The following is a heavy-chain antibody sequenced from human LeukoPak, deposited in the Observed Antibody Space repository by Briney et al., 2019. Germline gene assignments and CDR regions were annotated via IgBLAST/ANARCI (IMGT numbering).Heavy chain of an antibody. J-gene: IGHJ5*02. Sequence: MPGGSLRLSCAASGFTFSSYSMNWVRQAPGKGLEWVSSISSSSSYIYYADSVKGRFTISRDNAKNSLYLQMNSLRAEDTAVYYCARGVEGCSSTSCYLWFDPWGQGTLVTVSS. D-gene: IGHD2-2*01. CDR2: ISSSSSYI. CDR1: GFTFSSYS. V-gene: IGHV3-21*01. CDR3: ARGVEGCSSTSCYLWFDP.